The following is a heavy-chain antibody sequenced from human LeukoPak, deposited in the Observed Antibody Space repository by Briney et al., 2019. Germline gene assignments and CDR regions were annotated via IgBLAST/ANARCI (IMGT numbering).Heavy chain of an antibody. Sequence: ASVKVSCKASGYTFTSYGISWVRQAPGQGLEWMGWISAYNGNTNYAQKLQGRVTMTTDTSTSTAYMELRSLRSDDTAVYYCARDPLYDSSGYYPAGWFDPWGPGTLVTVSS. D-gene: IGHD3-22*01. CDR1: GYTFTSYG. CDR3: ARDPLYDSSGYYPAGWFDP. V-gene: IGHV1-18*01. J-gene: IGHJ5*02. CDR2: ISAYNGNT.